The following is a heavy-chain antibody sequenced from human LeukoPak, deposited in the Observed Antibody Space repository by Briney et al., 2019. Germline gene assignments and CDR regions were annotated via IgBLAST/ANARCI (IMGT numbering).Heavy chain of an antibody. Sequence: GGSLRLSCAASGITVSSNYMSWVRQAPGKGLEWVSVIYSGGSTYYADSVEGRFTISRDNSKNTLYLQMNSLRAKDTAVYYCASNAAARRFAYFDYWGQGTLVTVSS. V-gene: IGHV3-66*01. J-gene: IGHJ4*02. D-gene: IGHD6-13*01. CDR3: ASNAAARRFAYFDY. CDR2: IYSGGST. CDR1: GITVSSNY.